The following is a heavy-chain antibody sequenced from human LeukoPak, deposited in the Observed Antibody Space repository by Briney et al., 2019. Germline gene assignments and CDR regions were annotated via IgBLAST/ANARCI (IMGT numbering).Heavy chain of an antibody. V-gene: IGHV5-51*01. CDR2: IYPGDSDT. CDR1: GYSFNTYW. Sequence: GESLKISCRGSGYSFNTYWIGWVRQMPGKGLEWMGIIYPGDSDTRYSPSFQGQVTISVDKSISTAYLQWSSLKASDIAMYYCARHTRSSPFDYWGQGTLVTVSS. J-gene: IGHJ4*02. CDR3: ARHTRSSPFDY. D-gene: IGHD2-2*01.